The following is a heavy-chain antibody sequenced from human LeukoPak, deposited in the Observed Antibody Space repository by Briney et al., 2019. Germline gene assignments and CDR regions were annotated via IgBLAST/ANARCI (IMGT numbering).Heavy chain of an antibody. D-gene: IGHD2-21*01. Sequence: GGSLRLSCAASGFTLSTYNMNWVRQAPGKGLEWVSSISGGGGHIYYADSVKGRFTISRDNARNSLYLQVNSLRAEDTALYYCARGGVVNGKYYFDYWGQGTLVTVFS. CDR3: ARGGVVNGKYYFDY. CDR1: GFTLSTYN. J-gene: IGHJ4*02. V-gene: IGHV3-21*01. CDR2: ISGGGGHI.